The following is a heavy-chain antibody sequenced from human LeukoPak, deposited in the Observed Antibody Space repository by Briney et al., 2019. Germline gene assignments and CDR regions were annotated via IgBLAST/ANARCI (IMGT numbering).Heavy chain of an antibody. CDR3: ARTQSQSGSYRYYFGY. J-gene: IGHJ4*02. CDR2: IYYSGST. D-gene: IGHD1-26*01. V-gene: IGHV4-39*01. Sequence: PSETLSLTCTVSGGSISSSSYYCGWIRQPPGKGREWIGSIYYSGSTYYNPSLKSRVTISVDTSKNQFSLKLSSVTAADTAVYYCARTQSQSGSYRYYFGYWGQGTLVTVSS. CDR1: GGSISSSSYY.